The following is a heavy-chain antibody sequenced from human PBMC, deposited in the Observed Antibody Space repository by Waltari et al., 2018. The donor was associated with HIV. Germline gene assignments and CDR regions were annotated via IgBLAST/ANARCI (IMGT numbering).Heavy chain of an antibody. D-gene: IGHD2-2*01. CDR1: GYTFSSYA. V-gene: IGHV3-23*01. J-gene: IGHJ4*02. CDR3: AKGGSSTSCFDY. Sequence: EVQLLEYGGGLVQPGGSLRHSCAGSGYTFSSYAMCWARQAPGKGLEWVSAISGSGGSTYYADSVKGRFTISRDNSKNTLYLQMNSLRAEDTAVYYCAKGGSSTSCFDYWGQGTLVTVSS. CDR2: ISGSGGST.